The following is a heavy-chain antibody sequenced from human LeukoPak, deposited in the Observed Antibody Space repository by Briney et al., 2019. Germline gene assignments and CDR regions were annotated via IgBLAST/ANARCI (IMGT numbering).Heavy chain of an antibody. CDR3: ARESVTMVRGVMGGDDAFDI. CDR1: GGSFSGYY. CDR2: INHSGST. Sequence: TSETLSLTCAVYGGSFSGYYWSWIRQPPGKGLEWIGEINHSGSTNYNPSLKSRVTISVDTSKNQFSLKLSSVTAADTAVYYCARESVTMVRGVMGGDDAFDIWGQGTMVTVSS. V-gene: IGHV4-34*01. J-gene: IGHJ3*02. D-gene: IGHD3-10*01.